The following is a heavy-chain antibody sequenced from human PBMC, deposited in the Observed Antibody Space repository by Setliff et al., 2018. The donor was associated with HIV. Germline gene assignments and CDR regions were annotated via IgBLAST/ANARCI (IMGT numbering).Heavy chain of an antibody. D-gene: IGHD6-25*01. CDR3: ARVPSGAAGLVRAGSYF. V-gene: IGHV1-18*03. J-gene: IGHJ4*01. Sequence: ASVKVSCKASGYSFTAYGISWVRQAPGQGVEWMGWMNIDSGHTNFAQTFQDRVTVTTDTSTNTTYMELRGLRSDDMATYYCARVPSGAAGLVRAGSYFWGQGTLVTVSS. CDR2: MNIDSGHT. CDR1: GYSFTAYG.